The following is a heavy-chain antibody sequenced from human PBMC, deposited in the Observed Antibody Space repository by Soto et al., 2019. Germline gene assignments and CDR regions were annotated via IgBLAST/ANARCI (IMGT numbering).Heavy chain of an antibody. V-gene: IGHV3-21*01. CDR3: ARDPVHYYDSSGYYDY. J-gene: IGHJ4*02. CDR1: GFTFSSYS. CDR2: ISSSSSYI. D-gene: IGHD3-22*01. Sequence: LRLSCAASGFTFSSYSMNWVRQAPGKGLEWVSSISSSSSYIYYADSVKGRFTISRDNAKNSLYLQMNSLRAEDTAVYYCARDPVHYYDSSGYYDYWGQGTLVTVS.